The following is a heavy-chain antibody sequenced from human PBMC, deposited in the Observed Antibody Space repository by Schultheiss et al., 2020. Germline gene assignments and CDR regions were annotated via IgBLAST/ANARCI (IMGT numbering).Heavy chain of an antibody. J-gene: IGHJ2*01. CDR2: INPNSGGT. CDR3: ARDRCSGGSCYSDWYFDL. CDR1: VGTFSSYA. Sequence: ATVKVSYNASVGTFSSYAISWVRQAPGQGLEWMGWINPNSGGTNYAQKFQGWVTMTRDTSIRTAYMELSRLRSDDTAVYYCARDRCSGGSCYSDWYFDLWGRGTLVTVSS. D-gene: IGHD2-15*01. V-gene: IGHV1-2*04.